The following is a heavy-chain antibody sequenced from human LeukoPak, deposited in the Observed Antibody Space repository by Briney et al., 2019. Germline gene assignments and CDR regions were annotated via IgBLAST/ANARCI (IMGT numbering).Heavy chain of an antibody. CDR1: GGSINSYY. Sequence: SETLSLTCTVSGGSINSYYWSWIRQPPGKGLEWIGYIYYSGSSNYNPSLKSRITISVDTSKNQFSLRLSSVTAADTAVYYCARELDGDNWFDPWGQGTLVTVSS. J-gene: IGHJ5*02. CDR3: ARELDGDNWFDP. V-gene: IGHV4-59*01. CDR2: IYYSGSS. D-gene: IGHD1-1*01.